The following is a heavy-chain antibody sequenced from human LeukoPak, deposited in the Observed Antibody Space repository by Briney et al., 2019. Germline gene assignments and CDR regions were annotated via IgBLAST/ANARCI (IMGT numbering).Heavy chain of an antibody. Sequence: PGGSLRLSCAASGFTFSSYWMSWVRQAPGKGLEWVANIKQDGSEKYYVDSVKGRFTISRDNAASALYLQMDSLRAEDTAVYYCARGGGDFWSAYYSGYYFDYWGQGTLVTVSS. CDR1: GFTFSSYW. CDR2: IKQDGSEK. CDR3: ARGGGDFWSAYYSGYYFDY. V-gene: IGHV3-7*01. J-gene: IGHJ4*02. D-gene: IGHD3-3*01.